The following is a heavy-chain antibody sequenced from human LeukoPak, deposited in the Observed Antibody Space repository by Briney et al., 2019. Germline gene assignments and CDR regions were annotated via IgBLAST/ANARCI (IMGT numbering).Heavy chain of an antibody. Sequence: SETLSLTCTVSGDSISSYYWSWIRQPPGKGLEWIGHIYYSGSTNYKPSLKSRVTISVDTSKNQFSLKLSSVTAADTAVYYCARHRGSSGWYYFDYWGQGTLVTVSS. V-gene: IGHV4-59*08. CDR1: GDSISSYY. J-gene: IGHJ4*02. CDR2: IYYSGST. CDR3: ARHRGSSGWYYFDY. D-gene: IGHD6-19*01.